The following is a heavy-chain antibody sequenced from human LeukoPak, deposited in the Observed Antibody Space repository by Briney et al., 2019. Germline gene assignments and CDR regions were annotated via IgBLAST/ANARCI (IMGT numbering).Heavy chain of an antibody. J-gene: IGHJ4*02. CDR3: ARVPCIRSWYHGYFDY. CDR1: GFTFSSYE. Sequence: GGSLRLSCAASGFTFSSYEMIWGRQAPGKGLEWVSYISGSDTTVHYADSVKGRFTISRDNAKNSLYLQMNSLRAEETAVYYCARVPCIRSWYHGYFDYWGQGTLVTVSS. D-gene: IGHD6-13*01. CDR2: ISGSDTTV. V-gene: IGHV3-48*03.